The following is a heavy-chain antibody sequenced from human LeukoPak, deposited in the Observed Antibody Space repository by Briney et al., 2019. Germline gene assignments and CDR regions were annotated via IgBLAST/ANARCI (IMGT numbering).Heavy chain of an antibody. J-gene: IGHJ6*03. Sequence: GGSLRLSCAASGFTFSSYWMSWVRQAPGKGLEWVANIKQDGSEKYYVDSVKGRFTISRDNAKNSLYLQMNSLRAEDTAVYYCARAAGSGSYASPGYYYYYMDVWGKGTTVTVSS. CDR1: GFTFSSYW. CDR2: IKQDGSEK. V-gene: IGHV3-7*01. CDR3: ARAAGSGSYASPGYYYYYMDV. D-gene: IGHD3-10*01.